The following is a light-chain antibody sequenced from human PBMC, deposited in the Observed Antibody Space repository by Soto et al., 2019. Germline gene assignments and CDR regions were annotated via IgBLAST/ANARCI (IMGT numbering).Light chain of an antibody. J-gene: IGKJ1*01. CDR3: QQSYSTPRT. Sequence: DIQMTQSPSSLSASVGDRVTITCRASQSISSYLNWYQQKPGKAPKLLIYAASSLQSGVPSRFSGSGSGTDFTLTISSLPPEDFANYYCQQSYSTPRTFGQGTKVEIK. CDR2: AAS. CDR1: QSISSY. V-gene: IGKV1-39*01.